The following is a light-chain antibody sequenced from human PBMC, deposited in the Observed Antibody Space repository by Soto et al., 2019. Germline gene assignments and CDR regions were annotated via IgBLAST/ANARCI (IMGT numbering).Light chain of an antibody. CDR2: DVS. CDR1: SSDVGGYNY. CDR3: SSYTSSSTYV. J-gene: IGLJ1*01. Sequence: QSALTQPASVSGSPGQWITISCNGTSSDVGGYNYVSWYQQHPGKAPKLMIYDVSNRPSGVSNRFSGSKSGNTASLTISGLQAEDEADYYCSSYTSSSTYVFGTGTKVTVL. V-gene: IGLV2-14*03.